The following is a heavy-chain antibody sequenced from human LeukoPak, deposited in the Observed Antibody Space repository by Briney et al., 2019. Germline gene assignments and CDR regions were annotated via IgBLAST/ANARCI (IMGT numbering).Heavy chain of an antibody. Sequence: SETLSLTCAVYGGSFSGYYWSWIRQPPGKGLEWIGEINHSGSTNYHPSLKSRVTISVDTSKNQFSLKLSSVTAADTAVYYCARPNWAHYGSGSYLLWGQGTLVTVSS. CDR1: GGSFSGYY. CDR3: ARPNWAHYGSGSYLL. J-gene: IGHJ4*02. V-gene: IGHV4-34*01. D-gene: IGHD3-10*01. CDR2: INHSGST.